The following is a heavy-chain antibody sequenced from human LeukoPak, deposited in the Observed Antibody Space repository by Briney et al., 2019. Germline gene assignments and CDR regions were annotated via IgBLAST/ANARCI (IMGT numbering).Heavy chain of an antibody. CDR3: ARGGGTTGCYDY. V-gene: IGHV1-46*01. CDR1: GYTFTGYY. D-gene: IGHD1-7*01. CDR2: INPNGGST. J-gene: IGHJ4*02. Sequence: ASVKVSCKASGYTFTGYYMHWVRQAPGQGLEWMGIINPNGGSTTYAQKFQGRVTMTRDTSTSTVYMELSSLRSDDTAVYYCARGGGTTGCYDYWGQGTLVTVSS.